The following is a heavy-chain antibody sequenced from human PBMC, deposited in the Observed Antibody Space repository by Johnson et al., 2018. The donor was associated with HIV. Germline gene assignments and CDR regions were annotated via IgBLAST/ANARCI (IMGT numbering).Heavy chain of an antibody. CDR1: GFTFSSYG. CDR3: ARGITMIAVVKGDAFDM. V-gene: IGHV3-30*02. CDR2: IRYDGSNK. D-gene: IGHD3-22*01. J-gene: IGHJ3*02. Sequence: QVQLVESGGGVVQPGGSLRLSCAASGFTFSSYGMHWVRQAPGKGLEWVAFIRYDGSNKYYADSVTVRFSISRDNSKNTVYLQMNSLRTEDTAVYYCARGITMIAVVKGDAFDMWGQGTMVTVSS.